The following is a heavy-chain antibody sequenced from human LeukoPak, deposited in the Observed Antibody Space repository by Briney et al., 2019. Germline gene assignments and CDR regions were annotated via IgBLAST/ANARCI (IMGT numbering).Heavy chain of an antibody. CDR2: ISGSGGST. Sequence: GGSLRLSCAASGFTVSNNYMSWVRQAPGKGLEWVSAISGSGGSTYYADSVKGRFTISRDNSKNTLYLQMNSLRAEDTAVYYCAKSGFYGDFVFDYWGQGTLVTVSS. CDR3: AKSGFYGDFVFDY. CDR1: GFTVSNNY. V-gene: IGHV3-23*01. J-gene: IGHJ4*02. D-gene: IGHD4-17*01.